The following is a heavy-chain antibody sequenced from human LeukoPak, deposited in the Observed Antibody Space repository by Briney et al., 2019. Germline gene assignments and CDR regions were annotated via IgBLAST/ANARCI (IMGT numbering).Heavy chain of an antibody. V-gene: IGHV1-69*02. CDR2: IIPILGIA. CDR3: ARGPLDDYTNQPLGY. D-gene: IGHD4-11*01. Sequence: ASVKVSCKASGGTFSSYTISWVRQAPGQGLEWMGRIIPILGIANYAQKFQGRVTITADKSTSTAYKELSSLRSEDAAVYYCARGPLDDYTNQPLGYWGQGTLVTVSS. CDR1: GGTFSSYT. J-gene: IGHJ4*02.